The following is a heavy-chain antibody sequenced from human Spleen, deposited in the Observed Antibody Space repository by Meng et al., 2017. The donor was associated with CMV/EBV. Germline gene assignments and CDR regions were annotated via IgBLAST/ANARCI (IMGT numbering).Heavy chain of an antibody. D-gene: IGHD1-26*01. V-gene: IGHV3-30*04. CDR3: AGEMGPYSGSSELGY. CDR2: MSYGGRQE. J-gene: IGHJ4*02. Sequence: SGFNFGSHAMTWDRQAPGKELEWVAIMSYGGRQESYADFVKGRFTISRDNPKKTVYLQIDSPRHEDTAIYYCAGEMGPYSGSSELGYWGRGTLVTVSS. CDR1: GFNFGSHA.